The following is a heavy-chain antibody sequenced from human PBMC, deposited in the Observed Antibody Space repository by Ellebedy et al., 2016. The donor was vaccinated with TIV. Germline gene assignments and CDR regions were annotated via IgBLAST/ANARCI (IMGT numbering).Heavy chain of an antibody. J-gene: IGHJ4*02. D-gene: IGHD4-11*01. CDR1: GFTFSSYG. V-gene: IGHV3-33*08. Sequence: PGGSLRLSCAASGFTFSSYGMHWVRQAPGKGLEWVAVIWYDGSNKYYADSVKGRFTISRDNSKNTLYLQMNSLRAEDTAVYYCARSTTVPFAREVNGPDLVLDYWGQGTLVTVSS. CDR2: IWYDGSNK. CDR3: ARSTTVPFAREVNGPDLVLDY.